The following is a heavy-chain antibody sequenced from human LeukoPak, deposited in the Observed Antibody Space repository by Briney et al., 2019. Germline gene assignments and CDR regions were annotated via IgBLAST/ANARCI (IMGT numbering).Heavy chain of an antibody. Sequence: GGSLRLSSAASGFTLRDYYMWWIRQAPGKGLEWVSYISSSGSTIYYADSVKGRFTISRDNAKNSLYLQMNSLRAEDTAVYYCARDRGELLPDVDYWGQGTLVTVSS. CDR1: GFTLRDYY. D-gene: IGHD1-26*01. J-gene: IGHJ4*02. CDR3: ARDRGELLPDVDY. V-gene: IGHV3-11*01. CDR2: ISSSGSTI.